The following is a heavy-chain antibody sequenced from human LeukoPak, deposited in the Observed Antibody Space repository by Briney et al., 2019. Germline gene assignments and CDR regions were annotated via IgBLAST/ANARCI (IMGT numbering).Heavy chain of an antibody. CDR2: IRYDGSNK. V-gene: IGHV3-30*02. J-gene: IGHJ4*02. D-gene: IGHD2-15*01. Sequence: GGSLRLSCAASGFTFSSYGMHWVRQAPGKGLEWVAFIRYDGSNKYYADSVKGRFTISRDNSKNTLYLQMNSLRAEDTAVYYCAKDQLNRFCSGGSCSVTHDYWGQGTLVTVSS. CDR1: GFTFSSYG. CDR3: AKDQLNRFCSGGSCSVTHDY.